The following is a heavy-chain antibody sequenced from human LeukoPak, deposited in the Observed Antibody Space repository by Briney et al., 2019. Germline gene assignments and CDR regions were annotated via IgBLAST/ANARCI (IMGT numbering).Heavy chain of an antibody. D-gene: IGHD3-22*01. J-gene: IGHJ4*02. V-gene: IGHV3-74*01. CDR1: GFTLSRYW. CDR2: INSDGSST. CDR3: ARGNNYDSSGPDY. Sequence: TGGSLRLSCAASGFTLSRYWMHWVRQAPGKGLVWVSRINSDGSSTNYADSVRGRFTISRDNAKNTLYLQMNSLRAEDTAVYYCARGNNYDSSGPDYWGQGTLVTVSS.